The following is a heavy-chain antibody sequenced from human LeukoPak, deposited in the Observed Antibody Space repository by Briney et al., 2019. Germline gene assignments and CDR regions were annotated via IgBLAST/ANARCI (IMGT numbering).Heavy chain of an antibody. J-gene: IGHJ4*02. Sequence: GGSLRLSCAASGFTFSSYGMHWVRQAPGKGLEWVAFIRYDGSNKYYADSVKGRFTISRDNSKNTLYLQMNSLRAEDTAVYYCAKDGDNQLPWGDFDYWGQGTLVTVSS. CDR3: AKDGDNQLPWGDFDY. CDR1: GFTFSSYG. D-gene: IGHD2-2*01. CDR2: IRYDGSNK. V-gene: IGHV3-30*02.